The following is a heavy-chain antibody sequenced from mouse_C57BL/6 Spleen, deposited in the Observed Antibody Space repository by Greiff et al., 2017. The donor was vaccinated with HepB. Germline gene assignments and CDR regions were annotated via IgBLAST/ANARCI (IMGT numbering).Heavy chain of an antibody. CDR2: ISSGSSTI. V-gene: IGHV5-17*01. CDR1: GFTFSDYG. Sequence: DVHLVESGGGLVKPGGSLKLSCAASGFTFSDYGMHWVRQAPEKGLEWVAYISSGSSTIYYADTVKGRFTISRDNAKNTLFLQMTSLRSEDTAMYYCARGHYGSSYEDAMDYWGQGTSVTVSS. CDR3: ARGHYGSSYEDAMDY. J-gene: IGHJ4*01. D-gene: IGHD1-1*01.